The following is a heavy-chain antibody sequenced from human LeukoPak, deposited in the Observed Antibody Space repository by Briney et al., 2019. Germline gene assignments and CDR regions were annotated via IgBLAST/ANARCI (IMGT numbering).Heavy chain of an antibody. D-gene: IGHD7-27*01. CDR3: ARGYRPNWGSTVGDY. J-gene: IGHJ4*02. V-gene: IGHV3-74*01. CDR1: GFTFSDYW. Sequence: QPGGSLRLSCAASGFTFSDYWMHWVRQAPGKGLVWVSRINSDGSSTNYADSVKGRFTISRDNAKNTLYLQMNSLRAEDTAVYYCARGYRPNWGSTVGDYWGQGTLVTVSS. CDR2: INSDGSST.